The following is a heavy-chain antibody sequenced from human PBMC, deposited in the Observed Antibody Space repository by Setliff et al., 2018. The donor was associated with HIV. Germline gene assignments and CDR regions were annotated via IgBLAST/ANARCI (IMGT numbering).Heavy chain of an antibody. CDR3: ARHGDSSSSPYHYYYYMDV. D-gene: IGHD6-6*01. V-gene: IGHV3-23*01. CDR2: ISGSGGST. Sequence: GGSLRLSCEASGFIFSRYWMSWVRQAPGKGLEWVSAISGSGGSTNYADSVKGRFTISRDNSKNTLYLQMNSLRAADTAVYYCARHGDSSSSPYHYYYYMDVWGKGTTVTVSS. J-gene: IGHJ6*03. CDR1: GFIFSRYW.